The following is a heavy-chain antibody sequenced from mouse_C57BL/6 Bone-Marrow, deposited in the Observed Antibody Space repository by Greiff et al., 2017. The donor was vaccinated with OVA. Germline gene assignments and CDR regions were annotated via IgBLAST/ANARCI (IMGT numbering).Heavy chain of an antibody. CDR1: GYTFTDYY. V-gene: IGHV1-26*01. D-gene: IGHD1-1*01. J-gene: IGHJ4*01. CDR2: INPNNGGT. CDR3: ARSDYYGPMDD. Sequence: EVQLQQSGPELVKPGASVKISCKASGYTFTDYYMNWVKQSHGKSLEWIGDINPNNGGTSYNQKFKGKATLTVDKSSSTAYMELRSLTSEDSAVYYCARSDYYGPMDDWGQGTSVTVSS.